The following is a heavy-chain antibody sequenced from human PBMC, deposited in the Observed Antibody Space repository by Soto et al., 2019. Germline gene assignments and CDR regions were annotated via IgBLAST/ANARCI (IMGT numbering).Heavy chain of an antibody. CDR2: ISGSGGST. V-gene: IGHV3-23*01. Sequence: EVQLLESGGGLVQPGGSLRLSCAASGFTFSSYAMSWVRQAPGKGLEWVSAISGSGGSTYYADSVKGRFTISRDNSKNTLYLQMNRLRAEDTAVYYCAKGGCSSTSCYIFDPWGQGTLVTVSS. CDR3: AKGGCSSTSCYIFDP. CDR1: GFTFSSYA. D-gene: IGHD2-2*02. J-gene: IGHJ5*02.